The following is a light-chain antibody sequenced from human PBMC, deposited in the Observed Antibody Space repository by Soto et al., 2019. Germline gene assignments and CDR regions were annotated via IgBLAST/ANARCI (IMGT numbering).Light chain of an antibody. CDR1: QRVLYSSNNKNY. J-gene: IGKJ1*01. CDR3: HQYYSTPRT. Sequence: LEITQSPSALSVALCERATINCKSSQRVLYSSNNKNYLAWYQQKPGQPPNLLIYWASTRAFGVPDRFSGSGSGTDFTLTISSLQAEDVAVYYCHQYYSTPRTFGHGTKVDI. V-gene: IGKV4-1*01. CDR2: WAS.